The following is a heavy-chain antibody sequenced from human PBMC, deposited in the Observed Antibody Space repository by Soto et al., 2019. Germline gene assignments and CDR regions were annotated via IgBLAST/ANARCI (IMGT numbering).Heavy chain of an antibody. Sequence: QVQLVQSGAEVKKPGASVKVSCKASGYTFTSYGISWVRQAPGQGLEWMGWISTYNGNTNFTQKLQGRGTMTTDTSTSTAYMALRSLRSDDTAVYYCARAREYNWNYNWFDPWGQGTLVTVSS. CDR3: ARAREYNWNYNWFDP. J-gene: IGHJ5*02. V-gene: IGHV1-18*01. CDR2: ISTYNGNT. D-gene: IGHD1-7*01. CDR1: GYTFTSYG.